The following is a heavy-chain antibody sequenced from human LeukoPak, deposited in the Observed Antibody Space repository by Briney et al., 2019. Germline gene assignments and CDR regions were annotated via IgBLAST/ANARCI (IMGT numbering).Heavy chain of an antibody. D-gene: IGHD1-14*01. CDR1: GFTFSNYA. V-gene: IGHV3-64*04. CDR2: ISDNGGTT. J-gene: IGHJ3*02. CDR3: AKFPTGTGTLAFDI. Sequence: PGGSLRLSCAASGFTFSNYAMHRVRQAPGKGLEYVSGISDNGGTTYYADSVKGRFTISRDNSKNTLFLQMNSLRAEDTAVYYCAKFPTGTGTLAFDIWGQGTMVTVSS.